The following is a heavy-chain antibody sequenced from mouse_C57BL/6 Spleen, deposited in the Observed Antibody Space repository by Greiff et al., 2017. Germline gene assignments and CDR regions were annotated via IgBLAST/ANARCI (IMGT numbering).Heavy chain of an antibody. V-gene: IGHV5-6*01. CDR3: ARHEGNYYGSSYYAMDY. CDR2: ISSGGSYT. D-gene: IGHD1-1*01. CDR1: GFTFSSYG. Sequence: VKLVESGGDLVKPGGSLKLSCAASGFTFSSYGMSWVRQTPDKRLEWVATISSGGSYTYYPDSVKGRFTISRDNAKNTLYLQMSSLKSEDTAMYYCARHEGNYYGSSYYAMDYWGQGTSVTVSS. J-gene: IGHJ4*01.